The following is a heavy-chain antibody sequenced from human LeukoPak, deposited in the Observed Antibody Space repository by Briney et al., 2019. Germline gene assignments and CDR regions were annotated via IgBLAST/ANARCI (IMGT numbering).Heavy chain of an antibody. Sequence: PSETLSLTCTVSGGSISSTSYYWGWIRQPPGKGLEWIGNIYYSGSTYYNPSLKSRVTISVDTSKNQFSLKLSSVTAADTAVYYCARGDQLLLPHYNWFDPWGRETLVTVSS. CDR2: IYYSGST. CDR1: GGSISSTSYY. D-gene: IGHD2-2*01. V-gene: IGHV4-39*07. J-gene: IGHJ5*02. CDR3: ARGDQLLLPHYNWFDP.